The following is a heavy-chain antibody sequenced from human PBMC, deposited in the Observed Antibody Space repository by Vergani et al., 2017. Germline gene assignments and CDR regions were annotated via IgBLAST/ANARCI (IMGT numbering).Heavy chain of an antibody. CDR1: GGSISSSSYY. D-gene: IGHD3-10*01. CDR3: ARPGSGDTSPLDAFDI. V-gene: IGHV4-39*01. CDR2: IYYSGST. J-gene: IGHJ3*02. Sequence: QLQLQESGPGLVKPSETLSLTCTVSGGSISSSSYYWGWIRQPPGKGLEWIGSIYYSGSTYYNQSLKSRVTISVDTSKNQFSLKLSSVTAADTAVYYCARPGSGDTSPLDAFDIWGQGTMVTVSS.